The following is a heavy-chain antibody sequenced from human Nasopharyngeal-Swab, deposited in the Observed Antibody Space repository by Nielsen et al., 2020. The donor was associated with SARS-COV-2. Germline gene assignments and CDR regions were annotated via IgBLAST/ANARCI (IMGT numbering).Heavy chain of an antibody. Sequence: ASVKVSCKASGYTFTSYGINWVRQATGQGLEWMGWMNPNSGNTGYAQKFQGRVTMTRNTSISTAYMELSSLRSEDTAVYYCARGREAVTTYYYYYGMDVWGQGTTVTVSS. J-gene: IGHJ6*02. CDR1: GYTFTSYG. V-gene: IGHV1-8*01. CDR2: MNPNSGNT. CDR3: ARGREAVTTYYYYYGMDV. D-gene: IGHD4-17*01.